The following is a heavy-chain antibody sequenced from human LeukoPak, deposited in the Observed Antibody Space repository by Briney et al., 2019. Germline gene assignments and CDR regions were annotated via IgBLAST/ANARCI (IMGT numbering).Heavy chain of an antibody. CDR1: GGSFSGYY. V-gene: IGHV4-34*01. D-gene: IGHD3-10*01. CDR3: ARAPITMVRDRFVLYYYYMDV. J-gene: IGHJ6*03. CDR2: INHSGST. Sequence: SETLSLTCAVYGGSFSGYYWSWIRQPPGKGLEWIGEINHSGSTNYNPSLKSRVTISVDTSKNQFSLKLSSVTAADTAVYYCARAPITMVRDRFVLYYYYMDVWGKGTTVTISS.